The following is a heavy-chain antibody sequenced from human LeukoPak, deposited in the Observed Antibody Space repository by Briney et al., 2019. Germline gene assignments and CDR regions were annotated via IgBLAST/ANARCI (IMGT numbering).Heavy chain of an antibody. CDR2: ISSSSSYI. D-gene: IGHD2-15*01. V-gene: IGHV3-21*01. J-gene: IGHJ3*02. CDR1: GFTFSSYS. Sequence: PGGSLRLSCAASGFTFSSYSMNWVRQAPGKGLEWVSSISSSSSYIYYADSVKGRFTISRDNAKNSLYLQMNSLRAEDTAVYYCATLPLGYCSGGSCYSQRRAFDIWGQGTMVTVSS. CDR3: ATLPLGYCSGGSCYSQRRAFDI.